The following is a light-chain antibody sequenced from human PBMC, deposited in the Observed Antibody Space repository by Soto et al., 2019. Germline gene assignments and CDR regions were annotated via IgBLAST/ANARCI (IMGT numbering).Light chain of an antibody. V-gene: IGKV3-15*01. CDR2: GAS. CDR1: QSVSSN. CDR3: QQRNIWPPVT. Sequence: EIVMTQSPATLSVSPGERATLSCGASQSVSSNLAWYQQKPGQAPRLLIYGASTRATGIPARFSGSGSGTDFTLTINSLEPEDFAVYYCQQRNIWPPVTFGQGTRLEI. J-gene: IGKJ5*01.